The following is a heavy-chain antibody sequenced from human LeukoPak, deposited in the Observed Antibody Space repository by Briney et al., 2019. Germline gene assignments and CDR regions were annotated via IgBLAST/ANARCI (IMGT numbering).Heavy chain of an antibody. D-gene: IGHD6-19*01. Sequence: ASVTVSCKASGYIFTDYYIHWVRQAPGQGLEWMGLINPSGGSTTYAQKFQGRVTVTRDTSTSTVYMELSSLRSEDTAVYYCARYGLVATSVLCFQYWGQGTLVTVSS. CDR1: GYIFTDYY. CDR2: INPSGGST. CDR3: ARYGLVATSVLCFQY. V-gene: IGHV1-46*01. J-gene: IGHJ1*01.